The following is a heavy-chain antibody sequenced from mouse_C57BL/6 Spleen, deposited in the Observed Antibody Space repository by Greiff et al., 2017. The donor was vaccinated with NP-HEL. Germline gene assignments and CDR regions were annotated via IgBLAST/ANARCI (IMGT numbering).Heavy chain of an antibody. J-gene: IGHJ1*03. Sequence: QVQLQQPGAELVKPGASVKMSCKASGYTFTSYWITWVKQRPGQGLEWIGDIYPGSGSTNYNEKFKSKATLTVDTSSSTAYMQLSSLTSEDSAVYYCARFKGYYGSSYWYFDVWGTGTTVTVSS. CDR1: GYTFTSYW. CDR3: ARFKGYYGSSYWYFDV. D-gene: IGHD1-1*01. CDR2: IYPGSGST. V-gene: IGHV1-55*01.